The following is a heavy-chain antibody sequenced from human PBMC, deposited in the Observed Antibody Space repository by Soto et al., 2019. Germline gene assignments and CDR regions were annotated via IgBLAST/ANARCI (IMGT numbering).Heavy chain of an antibody. J-gene: IGHJ3*02. CDR1: GGTFSSYT. Sequence: ASVKVSCKASGGTFSSYTISWVRQAPGQGLEWMGRIIPILGIANYAQKFQGRVTITADKSTSTAYTELSSLRSEDTAVYYCARVVGGSSSSFPYDAFDIWGQGTMVTVSS. D-gene: IGHD6-6*01. CDR3: ARVVGGSSSSFPYDAFDI. V-gene: IGHV1-69*02. CDR2: IIPILGIA.